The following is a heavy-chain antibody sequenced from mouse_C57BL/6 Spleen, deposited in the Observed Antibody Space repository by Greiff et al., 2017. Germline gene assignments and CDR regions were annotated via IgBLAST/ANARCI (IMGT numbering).Heavy chain of an antibody. J-gene: IGHJ1*03. D-gene: IGHD1-1*01. Sequence: EVKLMESGGGLVKPGGSLKLSCAASGFTFSSYAMSWVRQTPEKRLEWVATISDGGSYTYYPDNVKGRFTISRDNAKNNLYLQMSHLKSEDTAMYYCAREMNYYGSSYGYFDVWGTGTTVTVSS. CDR3: AREMNYYGSSYGYFDV. CDR1: GFTFSSYA. V-gene: IGHV5-4*01. CDR2: ISDGGSYT.